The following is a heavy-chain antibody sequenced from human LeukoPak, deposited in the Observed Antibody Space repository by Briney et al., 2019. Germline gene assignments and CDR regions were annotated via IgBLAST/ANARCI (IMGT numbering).Heavy chain of an antibody. V-gene: IGHV4-59*08. CDR3: ASGNGWHDY. CDR1: DGAISSYY. D-gene: IGHD6-19*01. CDR2: IFDSATT. J-gene: IGHJ4*02. Sequence: SETLSVICTVSDGAISSYYWSWIRQPPGQGLEWIGYIFDSATTNDKPSLKSRVTISVDTSKNQLSLKLRSVTAADTAVYYCASGNGWHDYWGQGTLVTVSS.